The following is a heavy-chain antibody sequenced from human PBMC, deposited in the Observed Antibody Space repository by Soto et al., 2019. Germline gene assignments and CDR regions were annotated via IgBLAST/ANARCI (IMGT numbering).Heavy chain of an antibody. CDR3: ARRGSGSYYDHYYYYYGIDV. D-gene: IGHD3-10*01. CDR1: GGTFSSYA. Sequence: SVKVSCKASGGTFSSYAISWVRQAPGQGLEWMGGIIPIFGTANYAQKFQGRVTITADESTSTAYMELSSLRSEDTAVYYCARRGSGSYYDHYYYYYGIDVWGQGTTVTVSS. V-gene: IGHV1-69*13. J-gene: IGHJ6*02. CDR2: IIPIFGTA.